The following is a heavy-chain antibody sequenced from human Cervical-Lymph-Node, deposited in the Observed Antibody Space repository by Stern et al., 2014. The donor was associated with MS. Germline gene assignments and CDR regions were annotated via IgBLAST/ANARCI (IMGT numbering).Heavy chain of an antibody. CDR2: MKPNSGNT. CDR1: GYTFTSYD. D-gene: IGHD3-10*01. V-gene: IGHV1-8*01. Sequence: VQLVASGAEVKKPGASVKVSCKASGYTFTSYDINWVRQATGQGLEWMGWMKPNSGNTGYAQKFQGRVTMTRNTSISTAYMELSSLRSEDTAVYYCARDCKLRRFGSRGWFDPWGQGTLVTVSS. CDR3: ARDCKLRRFGSRGWFDP. J-gene: IGHJ5*02.